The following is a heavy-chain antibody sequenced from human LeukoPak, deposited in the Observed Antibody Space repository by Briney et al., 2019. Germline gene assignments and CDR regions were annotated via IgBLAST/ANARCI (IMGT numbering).Heavy chain of an antibody. V-gene: IGHV3-30-3*01. D-gene: IGHD6-13*01. CDR1: GFTFSSYA. Sequence: GGSLRLSCAASGFTFSSYAMHWVRQAPGKGLEWVAVISYDGSNKYYADSVKGRFTISRDNSKNTLYLQMNSLRAEDTAVYYCARARGIAAAEPGYWGQGTLVTVSS. CDR3: ARARGIAAAEPGY. J-gene: IGHJ4*02. CDR2: ISYDGSNK.